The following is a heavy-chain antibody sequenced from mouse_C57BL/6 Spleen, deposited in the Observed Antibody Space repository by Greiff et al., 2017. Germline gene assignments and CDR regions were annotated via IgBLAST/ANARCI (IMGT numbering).Heavy chain of an antibody. CDR3: AREAQATYFDY. CDR2: ISSGSSTI. Sequence: EVQLQESGGGLVKPGGSLKLSCAASGFTFSDYGMHWVRQAPEKGLEWVAYISSGSSTIYYADTVKGRFTISRDNAKNTLFLQMTSLRSEDTAMYYCAREAQATYFDYWGQGTTLTVSS. J-gene: IGHJ2*01. CDR1: GFTFSDYG. D-gene: IGHD3-2*02. V-gene: IGHV5-17*01.